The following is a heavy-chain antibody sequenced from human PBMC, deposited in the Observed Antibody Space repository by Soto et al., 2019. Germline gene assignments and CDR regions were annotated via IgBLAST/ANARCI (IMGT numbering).Heavy chain of an antibody. Sequence: EVQLVESGGGLVKPGGSLRLSCAASGFTFSSYSMNWVRQAPGKGLEWVSSISSSSSYIYYADSVKGRFTISRDNAKNALYLQMNSLRAEDTAVYYCAGGIGYDFCSGYYTLDYWGQGTLFAVSS. J-gene: IGHJ4*02. D-gene: IGHD3-3*01. CDR1: GFTFSSYS. CDR3: AGGIGYDFCSGYYTLDY. CDR2: ISSSSSYI. V-gene: IGHV3-21*01.